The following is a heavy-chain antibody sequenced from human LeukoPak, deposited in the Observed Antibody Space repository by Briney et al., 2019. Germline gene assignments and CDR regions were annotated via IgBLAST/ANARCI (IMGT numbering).Heavy chain of an antibody. CDR1: GLTFSSYG. CDR3: ARDQGRKGGYYFDY. V-gene: IGHV3-33*01. J-gene: IGHJ4*02. CDR2: IWYDGSNK. D-gene: IGHD2-15*01. Sequence: GGSLRLSCEASGLTFSSYGMHWVRQAPGKGLEGVAVIWYDGSNKYYADSVKGRFTISRDNSKNTLYLQMNSLRAEDTAVYYCARDQGRKGGYYFDYWGQGTLVTVSS.